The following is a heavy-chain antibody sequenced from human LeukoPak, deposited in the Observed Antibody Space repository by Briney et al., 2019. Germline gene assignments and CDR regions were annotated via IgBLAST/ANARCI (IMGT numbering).Heavy chain of an antibody. Sequence: ASVKVSCKASGYTFTSYGISWVRQAPGQGLEWMGWISAYNGNTNYAQKLQGRVTMTTDTSTSTAYMELRSLRSDDTAVYYCARGQDFWSGYYYQSDYWGQGTLVTVSS. D-gene: IGHD3-3*01. CDR3: ARGQDFWSGYYYQSDY. J-gene: IGHJ4*02. CDR1: GYTFTSYG. V-gene: IGHV1-18*01. CDR2: ISAYNGNT.